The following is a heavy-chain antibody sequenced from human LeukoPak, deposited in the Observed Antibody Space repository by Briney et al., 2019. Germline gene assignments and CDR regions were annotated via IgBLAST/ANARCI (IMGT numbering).Heavy chain of an antibody. D-gene: IGHD1-26*01. CDR2: INHSGST. J-gene: IGHJ4*02. CDR1: GGSFSGYY. CDR3: ARVGAMRRRYDY. V-gene: IGHV4-34*01. Sequence: SETLPLTCAVYGGSFSGYYWSWIRQPPGKGLEWIGEINHSGSTNYNPSLKSRVTISVDTSKNQFSLKLSSVTAADTAVYYCARVGAMRRRYDYWGQGTLVTVSS.